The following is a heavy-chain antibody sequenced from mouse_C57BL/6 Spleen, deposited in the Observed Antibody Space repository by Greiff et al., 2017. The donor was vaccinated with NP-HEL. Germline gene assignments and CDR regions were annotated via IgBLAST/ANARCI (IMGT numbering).Heavy chain of an antibody. J-gene: IGHJ1*03. V-gene: IGHV1-50*01. CDR3: ARSGITRGYFDV. D-gene: IGHD1-1*01. CDR1: GYTFTSYW. Sequence: VQLQQSGAELVKPGASVKLSCKASGYTFTSYWMQWVKQRPGQGLEWIGEIDPSDSYTNYNQKFKGKATLTVDTSSSTAYMQLSSLTSEDSAVYYCARSGITRGYFDVWGTGTTVTVSS. CDR2: IDPSDSYT.